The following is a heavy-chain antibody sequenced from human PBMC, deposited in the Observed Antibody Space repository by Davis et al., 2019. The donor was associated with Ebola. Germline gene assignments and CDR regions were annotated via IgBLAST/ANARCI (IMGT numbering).Heavy chain of an antibody. CDR1: GFTFRNFA. Sequence: GESLKISCAASGFTFRNFAMHWVRQAPGKGLECVSAITSNGGNTYYANSVKGRFIISRDNSKNTLSLQMGSLRPEDMAIYYCVRARSGFYSGAFDVWGQGSMVTVSS. J-gene: IGHJ3*01. CDR3: VRARSGFYSGAFDV. D-gene: IGHD3-22*01. CDR2: ITSNGGNT. V-gene: IGHV3-64*01.